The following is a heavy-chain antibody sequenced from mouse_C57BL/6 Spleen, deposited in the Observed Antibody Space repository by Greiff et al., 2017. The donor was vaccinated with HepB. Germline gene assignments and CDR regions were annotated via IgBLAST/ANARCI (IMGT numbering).Heavy chain of an antibody. CDR3: ATSWDDWYFDV. J-gene: IGHJ1*03. Sequence: EVKVVESGGGLVKPGGSLKLSCAASGFTFSSYAMSWVRQTPEKRLEWVATISDGGSYTYYPDNVKGRFTISRDNAKNNLYLQMSHLKSEDTAMYYCATSWDDWYFDVWGTGTTVTVSS. CDR2: ISDGGSYT. CDR1: GFTFSSYA. D-gene: IGHD4-1*01. V-gene: IGHV5-4*03.